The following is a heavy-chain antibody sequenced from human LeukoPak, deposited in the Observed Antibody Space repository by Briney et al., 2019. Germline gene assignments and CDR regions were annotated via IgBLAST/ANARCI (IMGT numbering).Heavy chain of an antibody. D-gene: IGHD4-11*01. J-gene: IGHJ4*02. Sequence: ASVWVSCKTSGYTFTDYYIHWVRHAPGQGLEWMGWINPNSGETNSAQKFQGRVTMTGDTSISTAYMELRRVTSDDTAVYYCARDRDYSNTERGFDYWGQGTLVTVSS. CDR2: INPNSGET. V-gene: IGHV1-2*02. CDR3: ARDRDYSNTERGFDY. CDR1: GYTFTDYY.